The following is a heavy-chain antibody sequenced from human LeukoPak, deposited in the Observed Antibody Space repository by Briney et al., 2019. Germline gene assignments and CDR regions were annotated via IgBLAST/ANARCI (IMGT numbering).Heavy chain of an antibody. CDR1: GFTFSSYG. Sequence: GGSLRLSCAASGFTFSSYGMHWVRQAPGKGLEWVAVISYDGRNKYYADSVKGRFTVSRDNSKNTLYLQMNSLRAEDTAVYYCAKLSYGSSWSLFDYWGQGTLVTVSS. CDR2: ISYDGRNK. D-gene: IGHD6-13*01. CDR3: AKLSYGSSWSLFDY. J-gene: IGHJ4*02. V-gene: IGHV3-30*18.